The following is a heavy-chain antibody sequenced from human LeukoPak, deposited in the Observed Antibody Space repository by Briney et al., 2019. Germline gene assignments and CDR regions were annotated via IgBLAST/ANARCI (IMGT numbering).Heavy chain of an antibody. CDR1: GFNVNSNF. J-gene: IGHJ3*02. CDR2: IDSGGST. D-gene: IGHD2-15*01. Sequence: PGGSLRLSCAAPGFNVNSNFMSWVRQAPGKGLEWVSVIDSGGSTYYADSVKGRFTISRDNSKNTLYLLMNSLRAEDTAVYYCANPYCSCGSCRLRRTLGGWEEDAFDIWGQGTRVSVSS. CDR3: ANPYCSCGSCRLRRTLGGWEEDAFDI. V-gene: IGHV3-66*01.